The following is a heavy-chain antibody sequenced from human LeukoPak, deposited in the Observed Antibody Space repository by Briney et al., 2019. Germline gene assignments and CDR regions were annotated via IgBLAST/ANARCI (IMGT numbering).Heavy chain of an antibody. CDR3: ASPLGEDGYNH. CDR2: INPSGGST. Sequence: ASVKVSCKASGYTFTSYYMHWVRQAPGQGLEWMGIINPSGGSTSYAQKFQGRVTVTRDTSTSTVYLELSSLRSEDTAVYYCASPLGEDGYNHWGQGTLVTVSS. J-gene: IGHJ4*02. V-gene: IGHV1-46*01. CDR1: GYTFTSYY. D-gene: IGHD5-24*01.